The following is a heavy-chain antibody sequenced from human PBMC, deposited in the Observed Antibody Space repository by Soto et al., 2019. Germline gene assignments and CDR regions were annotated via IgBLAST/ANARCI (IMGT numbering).Heavy chain of an antibody. D-gene: IGHD6-13*01. Sequence: QVQLQQWGAGLLAPSETLSLTCAVSGGSFSGYFWSWIRQPPGKGLEWIGEITHIGSTNYNPSLKGRVPISLDTSKNQFSLRVSSVPAADTGVYYCARGSSRSSWFLQHWGQGTLVTVSS. J-gene: IGHJ1*01. CDR3: ARGSSRSSWFLQH. V-gene: IGHV4-34*01. CDR2: ITHIGST. CDR1: GGSFSGYF.